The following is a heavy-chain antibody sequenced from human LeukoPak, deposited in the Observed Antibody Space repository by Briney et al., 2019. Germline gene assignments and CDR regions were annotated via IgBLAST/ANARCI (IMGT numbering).Heavy chain of an antibody. CDR2: ISGSGGST. CDR1: GFTFSSYA. D-gene: IGHD6-13*01. CDR3: AKDPPIAAAGSYFDY. V-gene: IGHV3-23*01. J-gene: IGHJ4*02. Sequence: PRGSLRLSCAASGFTFSSYAMSWVRQAPGKGLEWVSAISGSGGSTYYADSVKGRFTISRDNSKNTLYLQMNSLRDEDTAVYYCAKDPPIAAAGSYFDYWGQGTLVTVSS.